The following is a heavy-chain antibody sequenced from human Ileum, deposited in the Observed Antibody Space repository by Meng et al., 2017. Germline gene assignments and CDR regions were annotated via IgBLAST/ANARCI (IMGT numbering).Heavy chain of an antibody. D-gene: IGHD2-15*01. CDR3: AGAENCGSNTCYDRALDY. V-gene: IGHV4-39*07. CDR1: GGSITSSRSY. CDR2: IYESVTT. J-gene: IGHJ4*02. Sequence: SETLSLTCTVSGGSITSSRSYWGWIRQPPGKGLEYIGSIYESVTTSYNPSLQGRVTISADTSKNQLSLRLTSVTAADTAVYFCAGAENCGSNTCYDRALDYWGQGTLVTVSS.